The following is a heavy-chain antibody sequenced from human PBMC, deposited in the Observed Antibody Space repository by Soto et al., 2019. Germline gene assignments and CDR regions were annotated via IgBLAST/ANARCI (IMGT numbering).Heavy chain of an antibody. J-gene: IGHJ4*02. V-gene: IGHV4-34*01. CDR1: GGSFSGYY. Sequence: SETLSLTCAVYGGSFSGYYWSWIRQPPGKELEWFGEINHSGSTNYNPSLKSRVTISVDTSKNQFSLKLSSVTAADTAVYYCARGPEYYDFWSGYYGPYYFDYWGQGTLVTVSS. CDR2: INHSGST. CDR3: ARGPEYYDFWSGYYGPYYFDY. D-gene: IGHD3-3*01.